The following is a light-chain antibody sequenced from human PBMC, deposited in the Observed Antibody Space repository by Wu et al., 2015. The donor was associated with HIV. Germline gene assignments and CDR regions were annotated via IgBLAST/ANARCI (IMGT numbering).Light chain of an antibody. CDR2: GAS. J-gene: IGKJ4*01. Sequence: EIILTQSPATLSSSPGERVTLSCRASQSLGTYLAWYQQKPGQAPRLLIYGASSRATGIPDRFTASGSGTDFILTISSLEPEDFAVYYCQQRTNWLLTFGGGYQGGDQ. V-gene: IGKV3-11*01. CDR1: QSLGTY. CDR3: QQRTNWLLT.